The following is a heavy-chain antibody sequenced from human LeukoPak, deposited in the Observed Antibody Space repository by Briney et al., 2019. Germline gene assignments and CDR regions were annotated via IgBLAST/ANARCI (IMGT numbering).Heavy chain of an antibody. CDR2: ISSSSSYI. Sequence: KPGGSLRLSCAASGFTFSSYSMNWVRQAPGKGLEWVSSISSSSSYIYYADSVKGRFTISRDNAKNSLYLQMNSLRAEDTAVYYCARGRSSSWPIKYYFDYWGQGTLVTVSS. J-gene: IGHJ4*02. CDR3: ARGRSSSWPIKYYFDY. D-gene: IGHD6-13*01. CDR1: GFTFSSYS. V-gene: IGHV3-21*01.